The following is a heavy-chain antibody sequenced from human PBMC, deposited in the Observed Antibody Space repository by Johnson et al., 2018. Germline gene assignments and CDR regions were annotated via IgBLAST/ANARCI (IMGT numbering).Heavy chain of an antibody. CDR3: ARDGTGGGSPGAFDI. V-gene: IGHV3-30-3*01. D-gene: IGHD2-8*02. CDR2: ISYDGSKK. J-gene: IGHJ3*02. Sequence: VQLLESGGGVVQPGRSLRLSCAASGFTFSSYAMHWVRQAPGKGLEWVAVISYDGSKKYYADSVKGRFTISRDNSKNTLYMQMNSLRAEDTAVYYCARDGTGGGSPGAFDIWGQGTMVTVSS. CDR1: GFTFSSYA.